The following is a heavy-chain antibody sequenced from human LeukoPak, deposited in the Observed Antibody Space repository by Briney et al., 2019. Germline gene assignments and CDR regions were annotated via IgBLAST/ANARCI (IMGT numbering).Heavy chain of an antibody. D-gene: IGHD6-13*01. CDR3: ARLYIGGYSRSTNYKWFHP. V-gene: IGHV4-34*01. CDR1: GGSFSGYY. CDR2: INHSGST. J-gene: IGHJ5*02. Sequence: ASETLSLTCAVYGGSFSGYYWSWIRQPPGKGLEWIGEINHSGSTNYNPSIKSRVTISVATAKNKFSLNLTSVTAADTAVYYCARLYIGGYSRSTNYKWFHPWRQGTLDSVSS.